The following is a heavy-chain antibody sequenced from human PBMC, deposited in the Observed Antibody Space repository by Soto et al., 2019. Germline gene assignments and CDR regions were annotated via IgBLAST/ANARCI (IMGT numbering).Heavy chain of an antibody. CDR3: VRESRNTWTLDY. D-gene: IGHD1-1*01. J-gene: IGHJ4*02. CDR2: IWSDGSNK. Sequence: QVQLVESGGGVVQPGRSLRLSCAASGFTFSNYVMHWVRQAPGKGLEWVAAIWSDGSNKYYADSVKGRFTISRDNSKNTLYVQMNDLRAEDTAVYYCVRESRNTWTLDYWGQGTLVTVSS. V-gene: IGHV3-33*01. CDR1: GFTFSNYV.